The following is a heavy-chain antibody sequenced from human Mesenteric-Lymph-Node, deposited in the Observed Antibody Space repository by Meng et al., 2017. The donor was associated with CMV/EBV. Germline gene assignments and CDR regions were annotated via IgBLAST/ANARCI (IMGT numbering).Heavy chain of an antibody. CDR2: IQHDGNNK. Sequence: GESLKISCAASGFTFNTYGMHWVRQAPGKGLEWVAFIQHDGNNKYYVGSVKGRFTISRDNSKSTVSLQMNSLRAEDTAVYYCAKDRVPVGGYYFYGMDVWGQGTTVTVSS. CDR3: AKDRVPVGGYYFYGMDV. CDR1: GFTFNTYG. D-gene: IGHD6-13*01. V-gene: IGHV3-30*02. J-gene: IGHJ6*02.